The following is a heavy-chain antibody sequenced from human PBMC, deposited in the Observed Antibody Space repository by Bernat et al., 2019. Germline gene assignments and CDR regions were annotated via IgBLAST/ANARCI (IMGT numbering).Heavy chain of an antibody. V-gene: IGHV3-30*18. CDR3: AKVAAAAAEYGMDV. Sequence: QVQLVESGGGVVQSGRSLRLSCAASGFTFSSYGMHWVRQAPGKGLEWVAVISYDGSNKYYADSVKGRFTISRDNSKNTLYLQMNSLRAEDTAVYYCAKVAAAAAEYGMDVWGQGTTVTVSS. CDR1: GFTFSSYG. CDR2: ISYDGSNK. J-gene: IGHJ6*02. D-gene: IGHD6-13*01.